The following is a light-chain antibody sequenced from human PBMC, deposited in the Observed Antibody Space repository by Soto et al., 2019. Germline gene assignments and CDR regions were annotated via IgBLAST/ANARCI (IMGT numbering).Light chain of an antibody. V-gene: IGKV3-15*01. CDR2: DAS. CDR3: QQYDNWPWT. Sequence: EIVMTQSPCTLSVSPGERVTLSCRASQSVSSRLVWYQRKPGQSPRLLIYDASTRVTGMPGRFSGSGSGTEFTLTISSLQSEDFAVYFCQQYDNWPWTFGQGAKV. J-gene: IGKJ1*01. CDR1: QSVSSR.